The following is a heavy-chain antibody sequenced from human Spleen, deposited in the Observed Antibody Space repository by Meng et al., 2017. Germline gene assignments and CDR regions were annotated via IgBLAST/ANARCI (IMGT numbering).Heavy chain of an antibody. V-gene: IGHV1-69*05. CDR1: GGIFSNYV. CDR2: INAVFGTT. CDR3: ARKAGNCISTTCYSLDY. J-gene: IGHJ4*02. Sequence: SVKVSCKALGGIFSNYVIGWVRQAPGQGLEWMGGINAVFGTTNYAQKFQGRITITTDESTSTVYMELTRLTSEDTAVYFCARKAGNCISTTCYSLDYWGQGTLVTVSS. D-gene: IGHD2-2*01.